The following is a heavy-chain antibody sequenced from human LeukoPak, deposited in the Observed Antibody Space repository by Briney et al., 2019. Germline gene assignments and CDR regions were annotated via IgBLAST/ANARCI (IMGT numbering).Heavy chain of an antibody. J-gene: IGHJ4*02. CDR2: IYHSGST. CDR3: ARLITIFGVVTDD. Sequence: KPSETLSLTCAVSGYSISSGYYWGWIRQPPGKGLEGIGSIYHSGSTYYNPSLKSRVTISVDTSKNQFSLKLSSVTAADTAVYYCARLITIFGVVTDDWGQGTLVTVSS. V-gene: IGHV4-38-2*01. CDR1: GYSISSGYY. D-gene: IGHD3-3*01.